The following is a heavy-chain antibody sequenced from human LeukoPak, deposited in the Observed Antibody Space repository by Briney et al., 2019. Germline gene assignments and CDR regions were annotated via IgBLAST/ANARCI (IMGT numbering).Heavy chain of an antibody. Sequence: GGSLRLSCAASGFTFSRSWMHWVRQAPGMGLVWVSRITDYGRTTTYADSVKGRFTIYRENDKNTLYLQMNSLRAEDTAVYYCGRALGSPLDFWGQGTLVIVSS. J-gene: IGHJ4*02. CDR3: GRALGSPLDF. D-gene: IGHD1-26*01. CDR1: GFTFSRSW. V-gene: IGHV3-74*01. CDR2: ITDYGRTT.